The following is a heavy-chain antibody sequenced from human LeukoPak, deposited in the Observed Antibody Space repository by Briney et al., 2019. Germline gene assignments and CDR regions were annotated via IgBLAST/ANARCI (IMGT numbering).Heavy chain of an antibody. CDR3: ARLKYYYGSGSYRSYYYYMDV. Sequence: SETLSLTCAVYGGSFSGYYWSWIRQPPGKGLEWIGEINHSGSTNYNPSLKSRVTISVDTSKNQFSLKLSSVTAADTAVYYCARLKYYYGSGSYRSYYYYMDVWGKGTTVTISS. V-gene: IGHV4-34*01. CDR1: GGSFSGYY. J-gene: IGHJ6*03. D-gene: IGHD3-10*01. CDR2: INHSGST.